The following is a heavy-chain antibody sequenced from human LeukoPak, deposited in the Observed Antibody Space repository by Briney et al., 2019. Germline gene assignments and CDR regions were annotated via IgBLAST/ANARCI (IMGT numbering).Heavy chain of an antibody. CDR2: ISAYNGNT. V-gene: IGHV1-18*01. Sequence: GASVKVSCKASGYTFTGYGISWVRQAPGQGLEWMGWISAYNGNTNYAQKLQGRVTMTTDTSTSTAYMELRSLRSDDTAVYYCARWHYDFWSGYYTGFDYWGQGTLVTVSS. D-gene: IGHD3-3*01. CDR1: GYTFTGYG. J-gene: IGHJ4*02. CDR3: ARWHYDFWSGYYTGFDY.